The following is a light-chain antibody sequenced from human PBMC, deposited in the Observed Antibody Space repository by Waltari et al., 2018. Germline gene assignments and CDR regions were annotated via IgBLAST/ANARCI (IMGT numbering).Light chain of an antibody. CDR2: EVS. J-gene: IGLJ3*02. V-gene: IGLV2-8*01. CDR3: SSYAGSNNLV. Sequence: QSALTQPPSASGSPGQPVTISCTGTSSDVGGYNYVPWYQQRPGKAPNLMIYEVSKRPSGVPDRFSGSKSGNTASLTVSGLQAEDEADYYCSSYAGSNNLVFGGGTKLTVL. CDR1: SSDVGGYNY.